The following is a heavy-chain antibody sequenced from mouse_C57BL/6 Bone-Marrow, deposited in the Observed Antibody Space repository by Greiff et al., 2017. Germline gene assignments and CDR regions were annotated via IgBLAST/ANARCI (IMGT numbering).Heavy chain of an antibody. V-gene: IGHV4-1*01. J-gene: IGHJ3*01. CDR1: GIDFSRYW. CDR3: ARLDSSGYAWFAY. Sequence: EVKLLESGGGLVQPGGSLKLSCAASGIDFSRYWLRWVRRAPGKGLEWIGEINPDSSTINYAPSLKDKFIISRDNAKNTLYLQMIKVRSEDTALYYCARLDSSGYAWFAYWGQGTLVTVSA. CDR2: INPDSSTI. D-gene: IGHD3-2*02.